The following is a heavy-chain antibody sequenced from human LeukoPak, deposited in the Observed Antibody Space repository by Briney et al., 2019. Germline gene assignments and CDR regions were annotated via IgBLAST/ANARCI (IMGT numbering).Heavy chain of an antibody. Sequence: GGSLRLSCLASKFTFNNYAMTWVRQAPGKGLEWVSYIKGGAGEMDYADSVKGRFTISRDNSKNTLYLQMNSQRGEDTAVYYCAMDGYSGSYYRLYYFFMDVWGKGTTVTVSS. V-gene: IGHV3-7*04. CDR3: AMDGYSGSYYRLYYFFMDV. CDR2: IKGGAGEM. J-gene: IGHJ6*03. CDR1: KFTFNNYA. D-gene: IGHD1-26*01.